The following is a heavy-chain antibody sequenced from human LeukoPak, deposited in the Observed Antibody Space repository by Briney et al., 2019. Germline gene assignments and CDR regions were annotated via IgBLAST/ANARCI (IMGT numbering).Heavy chain of an antibody. J-gene: IGHJ6*02. CDR1: GGSISSGGYY. Sequence: SETLSLTCTVTGGSISSGGYYWSWIRQHPGKGLEWIGYIYYSGSTYYNPSLKSRVTISVDTSKNQFSLKLSSVTAADTAVYYCARGPPAKPGTGYYYGMDVWGQGTTVTVSS. CDR3: ARGPPAKPGTGYYYGMDV. CDR2: IYYSGST. D-gene: IGHD4/OR15-4a*01. V-gene: IGHV4-31*03.